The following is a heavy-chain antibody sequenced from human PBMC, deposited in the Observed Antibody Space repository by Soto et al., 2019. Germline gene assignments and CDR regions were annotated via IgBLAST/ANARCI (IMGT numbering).Heavy chain of an antibody. CDR1: GFTFSSYA. CDR2: ISGSGGST. Sequence: EVQLLESGGGLVQPGGSLRLSCTASGFTFSSYAMSWVRQAPGKGLEWVSAISGSGGSTYYADSVKGRFTISRDNSKNTLYLQMNSLRAEDTAVYYCASTISGWYLGVDYWGQGTLVTVSS. D-gene: IGHD6-19*01. V-gene: IGHV3-23*01. CDR3: ASTISGWYLGVDY. J-gene: IGHJ4*02.